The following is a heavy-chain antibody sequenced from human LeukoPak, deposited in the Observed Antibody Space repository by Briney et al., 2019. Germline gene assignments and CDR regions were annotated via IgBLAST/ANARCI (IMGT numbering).Heavy chain of an antibody. CDR3: AKGHSSSWQNTFDY. D-gene: IGHD6-13*01. CDR2: IYTSGST. Sequence: PSETLSLTCTVSGGSLSSYYRSWLRQPAGKGLEWIGRIYTSGSTNYNPSLTSRVTMSVDTSKNQFSLKLSSVTAADTAVYYCAKGHSSSWQNTFDYWGQGTVVTVSS. V-gene: IGHV4-4*07. CDR1: GGSLSSYY. J-gene: IGHJ4*02.